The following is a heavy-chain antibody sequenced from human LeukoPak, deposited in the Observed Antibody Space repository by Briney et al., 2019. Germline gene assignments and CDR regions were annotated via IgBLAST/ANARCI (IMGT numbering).Heavy chain of an antibody. CDR1: GGTFSSYA. Sequence: ASVKVSCKASGGTFSSYAISWVRQAPGQGLEWMGGIIPIFGTANYAQKFQGRVTITTDESTSTAYMELSSLRSEDTAVYYCARGGYSDDILTGNYYYMDVWGKGTTVTVSS. J-gene: IGHJ6*03. V-gene: IGHV1-69*05. CDR2: IIPIFGTA. D-gene: IGHD3-9*01. CDR3: ARGGYSDDILTGNYYYMDV.